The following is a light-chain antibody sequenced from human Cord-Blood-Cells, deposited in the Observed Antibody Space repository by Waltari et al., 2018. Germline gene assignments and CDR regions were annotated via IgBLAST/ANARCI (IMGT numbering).Light chain of an antibody. CDR3: MQGIHLPPGA. Sequence: DIVMTQTPLSLSVTPGQPASISCNSSQSLLHSDGKTYLYWYLQKPGQSPQLLIYEVSSRLSGVPDRFSGSGSGTDFTLKISRVEAEDVGVYYCMQGIHLPPGAFGQGTKVEIK. CDR1: QSLLHSDGKTY. V-gene: IGKV2-29*02. J-gene: IGKJ1*01. CDR2: EVS.